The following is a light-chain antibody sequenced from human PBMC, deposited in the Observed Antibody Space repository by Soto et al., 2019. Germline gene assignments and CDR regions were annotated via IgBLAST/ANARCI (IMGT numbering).Light chain of an antibody. Sequence: DIQMTQSPSSLSASVGDRVTITCRASQGVSGYLPWYQQRQGRAPKLLIYAASNLLSGVPSRFSGSGSGANFTLTITSLQSEDFATYYCQQSYRTPHTFGQGTKLETK. CDR3: QQSYRTPHT. CDR1: QGVSGY. J-gene: IGKJ2*01. CDR2: AAS. V-gene: IGKV1-39*01.